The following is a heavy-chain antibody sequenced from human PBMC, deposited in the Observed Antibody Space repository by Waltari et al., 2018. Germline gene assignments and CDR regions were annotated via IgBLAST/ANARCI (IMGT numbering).Heavy chain of an antibody. CDR1: GGSISSYY. D-gene: IGHD2-2*01. CDR2: IYYSGST. CDR3: AREISPYCSSTSCYDGNWFDP. J-gene: IGHJ5*02. Sequence: QVQLQESGPGLVKPSETLSLTCTVSGGSISSYYWSWIRQPPGKGLEWIGYIYYSGSTNYNPSLKSRVTISVDTSKNQFSLKLSSVTAADTAVYYCAREISPYCSSTSCYDGNWFDPWGQGTLVTVSS. V-gene: IGHV4-59*12.